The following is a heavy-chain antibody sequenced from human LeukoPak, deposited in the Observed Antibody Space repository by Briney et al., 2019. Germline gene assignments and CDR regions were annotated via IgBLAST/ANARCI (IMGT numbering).Heavy chain of an antibody. Sequence: ASVKVSCKTSGYSFTSFDVNWVRQATGQGLEWMGWMNPNSGNTGYAQRFLGRVTMTRDTSISTAYMELSNLTSDDTAVYYCARGTPYCSSASCYNYWGQGTLLTVSS. V-gene: IGHV1-8*01. D-gene: IGHD2-2*02. CDR3: ARGTPYCSSASCYNY. J-gene: IGHJ4*02. CDR2: MNPNSGNT. CDR1: GYSFTSFD.